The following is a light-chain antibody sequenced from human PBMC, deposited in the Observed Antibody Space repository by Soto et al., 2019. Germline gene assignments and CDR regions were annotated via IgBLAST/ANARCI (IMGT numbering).Light chain of an antibody. CDR3: QQYNNWPLT. CDR1: QSVSSN. Sequence: EMVIKQSPPTLSVTPGERATLSCRASQSVSSNLAWYQQKPGQAPRLLIYGASTRATGIPARFSGSGSGTEFTLTISSLQSEDFAVYYCQQYNNWPLTFGGGTKV. J-gene: IGKJ4*01. CDR2: GAS. V-gene: IGKV3D-15*01.